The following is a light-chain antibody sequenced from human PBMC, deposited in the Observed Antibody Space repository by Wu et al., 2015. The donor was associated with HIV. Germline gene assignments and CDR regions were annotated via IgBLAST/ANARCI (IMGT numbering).Light chain of an antibody. CDR2: DAS. CDR1: QDINNY. J-gene: IGKJ3*01. Sequence: DIQMTQSPSSLSASVGDRVIITCQASQDINNYLNWYQQKPGKSPKLLIYDASNLETGVPSRFSGSGSGTHFTLTISSLQPEDVATYYCQQYDHLFTFGPGTKVEI. V-gene: IGKV1-33*01. CDR3: QQYDHLFT.